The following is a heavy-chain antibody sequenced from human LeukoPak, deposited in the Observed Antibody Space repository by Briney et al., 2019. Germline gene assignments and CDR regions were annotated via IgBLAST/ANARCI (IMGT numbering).Heavy chain of an antibody. D-gene: IGHD5-24*01. Sequence: PSETLSLTCNVSGDSISSYYWSWIRQPPGKGLEWIGYIYYSGSTNDNPSLKSRVTISVDTSKNQFSLKLSSVTAADTAVYYCAREEIRSWFDPWGQGTLVTVSS. CDR1: GDSISSYY. CDR3: AREEIRSWFDP. V-gene: IGHV4-59*01. CDR2: IYYSGST. J-gene: IGHJ5*02.